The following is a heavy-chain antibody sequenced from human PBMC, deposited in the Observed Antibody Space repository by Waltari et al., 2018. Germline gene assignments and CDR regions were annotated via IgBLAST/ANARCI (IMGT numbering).Heavy chain of an antibody. V-gene: IGHV3-33*01. CDR1: GFTFSSYG. D-gene: IGHD6-13*01. CDR2: MWYDGSNK. CDR3: ASTPIAAGTDYYYMDV. J-gene: IGHJ6*03. Sequence: QVQLVESGGGVVQPGRSLRLSCAASGFTFSSYGMHWVRQAPGKGLEWVAVMWYDGSNKYYADSVKGRFTISRDNSKNTLYLQMNSLRAEDTAVYYCASTPIAAGTDYYYMDVWGKGTTVTVSS.